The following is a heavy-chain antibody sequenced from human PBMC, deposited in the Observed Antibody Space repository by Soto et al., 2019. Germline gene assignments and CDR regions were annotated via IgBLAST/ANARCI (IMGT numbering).Heavy chain of an antibody. CDR3: ARDIYCTNGVCYRSYYGMDV. D-gene: IGHD2-8*01. J-gene: IGHJ6*02. CDR2: ISSSSSTI. CDR1: GFTFSSYS. V-gene: IGHV3-48*02. Sequence: GGSLRLSCAASGFTFSSYSMNWVRQAPGKGLEWVSYISSSSSTIYYADSVKGRFTISRDNAKNSLYLQMNSLRDEDTAVYYCARDIYCTNGVCYRSYYGMDVWGQGTTVTVSS.